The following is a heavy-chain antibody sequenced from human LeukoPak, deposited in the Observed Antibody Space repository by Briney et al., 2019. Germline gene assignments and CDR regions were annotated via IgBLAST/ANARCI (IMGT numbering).Heavy chain of an antibody. D-gene: IGHD3-10*01. CDR3: ARGALWFGEKAFDI. J-gene: IGHJ3*02. Sequence: SETLSLTCTVSGYSISSGYYWGWIRQPPGKGLEWIGSIYHSGSTYYNPSLKSRVTISVDTSKNQFSLKLSSVTAADTAVYYCARGALWFGEKAFDIWGQGTMVTVSS. V-gene: IGHV4-38-2*02. CDR2: IYHSGST. CDR1: GYSISSGYY.